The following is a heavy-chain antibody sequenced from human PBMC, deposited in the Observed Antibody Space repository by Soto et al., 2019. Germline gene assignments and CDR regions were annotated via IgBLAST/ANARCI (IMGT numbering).Heavy chain of an antibody. J-gene: IGHJ4*02. CDR2: ITVRGDYT. CDR1: GFTFSSFA. Sequence: EVQLLESGGALVQPGGSLRLSCAASGFTFSSFAMSWVRQAPGKGLEWLAGITVRGDYTYYADSVKGRFTLSRDNSRNRLDLEMNSLQVEDTALYYCSKLGTRGVFDSWGQGTLLTVSS. CDR3: SKLGTRGVFDS. V-gene: IGHV3-23*01. D-gene: IGHD3-10*01.